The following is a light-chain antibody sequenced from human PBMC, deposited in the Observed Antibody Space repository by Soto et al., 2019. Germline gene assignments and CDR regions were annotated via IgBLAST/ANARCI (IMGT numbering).Light chain of an antibody. CDR2: GNR. J-gene: IGLJ3*02. CDR3: QAYDYSLTAFV. Sequence: QSALTQPPSVSGAPGQRVTISCTGNNSNLGAGYDVHWYQQLPGAAPKLVIFGNRNRPSGVPERFSGSKSGTSASLAITELQAEDEADYYCQAYDYSLTAFVFGGGTKVTVL. V-gene: IGLV1-40*01. CDR1: NSNLGAGYD.